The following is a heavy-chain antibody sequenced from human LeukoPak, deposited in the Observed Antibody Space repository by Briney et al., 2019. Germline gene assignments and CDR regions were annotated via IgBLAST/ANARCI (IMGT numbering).Heavy chain of an antibody. D-gene: IGHD2-2*01. Sequence: PGGSLRLSCAASGFTVSSNYMSWVRQAPGKGLEWVSVIYSGGSTYYADSVKGRSTISRHNSKNTLDLQMNSLRAEDTAVYYCASRGLVDGVVVPAAMPGPVYYYYGMDVWGQGTTVTVSS. CDR2: IYSGGST. J-gene: IGHJ6*02. CDR1: GFTVSSNY. CDR3: ASRGLVDGVVVPAAMPGPVYYYYGMDV. V-gene: IGHV3-53*04.